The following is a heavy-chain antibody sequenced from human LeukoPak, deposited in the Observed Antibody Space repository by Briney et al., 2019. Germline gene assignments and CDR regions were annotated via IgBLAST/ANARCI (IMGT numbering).Heavy chain of an antibody. CDR3: ARDIGYCSGGSCYDFDY. J-gene: IGHJ4*02. Sequence: SGGSLRLSCAASGFTFSSYAMHWVRQAPGKGLEWVAVISYDGSNKYYADSVKGRFTISRDNSKNTLYLQMNSLRAEDTAVYYCARDIGYCSGGSCYDFDYWGQGTLV. D-gene: IGHD2-15*01. V-gene: IGHV3-30-3*01. CDR1: GFTFSSYA. CDR2: ISYDGSNK.